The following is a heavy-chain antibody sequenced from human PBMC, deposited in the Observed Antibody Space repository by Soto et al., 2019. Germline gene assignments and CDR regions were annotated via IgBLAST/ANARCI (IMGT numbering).Heavy chain of an antibody. D-gene: IGHD5-18*01. CDR2: INNSGGRT. Sequence: LRLSCEASGFTFATLAFGRVRQAPGKGLEWVSTINNSGGRTYYADSVKGRFTISRDNFKNTLILEMNSLRGEDTAVYYCVKVVSQYTPMALFDYWGQGTLVTVSS. CDR1: GFTFATLA. CDR3: VKVVSQYTPMALFDY. J-gene: IGHJ4*02. V-gene: IGHV3-23*01.